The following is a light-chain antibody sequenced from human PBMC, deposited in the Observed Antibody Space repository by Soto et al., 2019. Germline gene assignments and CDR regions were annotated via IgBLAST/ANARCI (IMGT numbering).Light chain of an antibody. V-gene: IGKV1-39*01. CDR3: QQRDSWPIT. J-gene: IGKJ5*01. CDR2: GVS. CDR1: QSISSS. Sequence: DIQMTQSPSSLSASVGDKVTITCRASQSISSSLNWYQQKSGKAPNLLIYGVSRLQGGVPSRFSGSGSGTDFTLTINSLEPDDFAVYYCQQRDSWPITFGQGTRLEIK.